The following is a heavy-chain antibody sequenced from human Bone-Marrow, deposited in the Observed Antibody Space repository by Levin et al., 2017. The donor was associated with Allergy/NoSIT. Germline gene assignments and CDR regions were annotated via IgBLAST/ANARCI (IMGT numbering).Heavy chain of an antibody. CDR2: ISGSGGST. V-gene: IGHV3-23*01. D-gene: IGHD1-26*01. CDR1: GFTFSSYA. J-gene: IGHJ6*02. Sequence: LSLTCAASGFTFSSYAMSWVRQAPGKGLEWVSAISGSGGSTYYADSVKGRFTISRDNSKNTLYLQMNSLRAEDTAVYYCAKDHVWGELRRRGGFYYDYGMDVWGQGTTVTVSS. CDR3: AKDHVWGELRRRGGFYYDYGMDV.